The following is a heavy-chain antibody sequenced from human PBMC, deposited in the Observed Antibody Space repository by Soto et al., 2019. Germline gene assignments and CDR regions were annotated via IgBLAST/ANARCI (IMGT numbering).Heavy chain of an antibody. D-gene: IGHD1-20*01. CDR3: ARDTQYPRYNWNRDGMDV. CDR2: IKQDGSEK. V-gene: IGHV3-7*01. Sequence: GGSLRLSCAASGFTFSSYWMRWVRQAPGKGLEWVANIKQDGSEKYYVDSVKGRFTISRDNAKNSLYLQMNSLRAEDTAVYYCARDTQYPRYNWNRDGMDVWGQGTTVTV. J-gene: IGHJ6*02. CDR1: GFTFSSYW.